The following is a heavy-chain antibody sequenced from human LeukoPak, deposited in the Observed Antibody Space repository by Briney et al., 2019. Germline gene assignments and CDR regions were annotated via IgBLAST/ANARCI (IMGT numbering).Heavy chain of an antibody. J-gene: IGHJ6*03. CDR2: ISYSGST. CDR1: GGSISGSSSY. Sequence: PSETLSLTCTVSGGSISGSSSYWGWIRQPPGKGLEWIGSISYSGSTYYNPSLKSRVTISVDTSKNQFSLKLSSVTAADTAVYYCARVGLSVYSSSPYYYYMDVWGKGTTVTVSS. V-gene: IGHV4-39*07. D-gene: IGHD6-6*01. CDR3: ARVGLSVYSSSPYYYYMDV.